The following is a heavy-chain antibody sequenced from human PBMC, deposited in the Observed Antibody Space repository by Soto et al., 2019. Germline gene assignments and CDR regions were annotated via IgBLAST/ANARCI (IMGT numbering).Heavy chain of an antibody. CDR2: VSYDGSNR. Sequence: QSVGSLRLSCAASGFTFNSYVMHWVRQAPGKGLEWVAVVSYDGSNRYYAASVKGRFAISRDNSKNTLYLQMNSLRAEDTAIYHCVRDRSSFYCSGSSCSIDPHFDFWGQGALVTVSS. CDR3: VRDRSSFYCSGSSCSIDPHFDF. J-gene: IGHJ4*02. D-gene: IGHD2-2*01. V-gene: IGHV3-30*09. CDR1: GFTFNSYV.